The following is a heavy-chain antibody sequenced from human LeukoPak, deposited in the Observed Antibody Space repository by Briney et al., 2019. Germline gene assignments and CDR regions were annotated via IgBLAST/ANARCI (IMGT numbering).Heavy chain of an antibody. Sequence: GGSLRLSCAASGFIFSTYGMHWVRQAPGKGLEWVAFIRFDGSNKYYADSVKGRFTISRDTSKNTLYLQVNSLRAEDTAVHYCAREIEYYDSSGSNFDYWGQGTLVTVSS. J-gene: IGHJ4*02. CDR2: IRFDGSNK. CDR1: GFIFSTYG. D-gene: IGHD3-22*01. V-gene: IGHV3-30*02. CDR3: AREIEYYDSSGSNFDY.